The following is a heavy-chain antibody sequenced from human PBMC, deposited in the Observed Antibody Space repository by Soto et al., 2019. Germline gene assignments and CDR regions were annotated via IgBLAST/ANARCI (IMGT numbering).Heavy chain of an antibody. CDR1: GGSISSYY. J-gene: IGHJ4*02. CDR2: IYYSGST. CDR3: ARQGIAAAGDYFDY. V-gene: IGHV4-59*08. D-gene: IGHD6-13*01. Sequence: SETLSLTCTVSGGSISSYYWSWIRQPPGKGLEWIGYIYYSGSTNYNPSLKSRVTISVDTSKNQFSLKLSSVTAADTAVYYCARQGIAAAGDYFDYWGKGTLVTVSS.